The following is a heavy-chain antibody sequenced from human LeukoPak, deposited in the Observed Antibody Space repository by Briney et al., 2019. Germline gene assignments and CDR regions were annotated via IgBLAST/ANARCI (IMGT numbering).Heavy chain of an antibody. CDR3: ARARITMVRGVMVDY. V-gene: IGHV4-30-2*01. J-gene: IGHJ4*02. D-gene: IGHD3-10*01. CDR2: IYHSGST. CDR1: GGSISRGGYS. Sequence: SETLSLTCAVSGGSISRGGYSWSWIRQPPGKGLEWLGYIYHSGSTYYNPSLKSRVTISVDRSKNQFSLKLSSVTAADTAVYYCARARITMVRGVMVDYWGQGTLVTVSS.